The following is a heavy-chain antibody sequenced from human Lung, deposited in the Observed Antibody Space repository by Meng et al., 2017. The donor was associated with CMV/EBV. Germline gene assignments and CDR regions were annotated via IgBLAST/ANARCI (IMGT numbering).Heavy chain of an antibody. V-gene: IGHV4-31*03. J-gene: IGHJ4*02. CDR3: ARVGCSSTSCPDY. Sequence: TLSLTXTVSGGTISSGGYYWSWISQHPGKGLEWIGYIYYSGSTYYNPSLKNRVTISVDTSKNQFSLKLSSVTAADTAVYYCARVGCSSTSCPDYWGQGTLVTVSS. CDR1: GGTISSGGYY. CDR2: IYYSGST. D-gene: IGHD2-2*01.